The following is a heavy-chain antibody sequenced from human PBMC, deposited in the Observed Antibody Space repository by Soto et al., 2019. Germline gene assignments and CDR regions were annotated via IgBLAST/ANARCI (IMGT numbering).Heavy chain of an antibody. V-gene: IGHV4-30-4*01. CDR2: IYYSGRT. CDR1: GGSISSDDYY. Sequence: SETLSLTCTVSGGSISSDDYYWSWIRQPPGKGLEWIGYIYYSGRTDYNPSLKSRVVISIDTSKNQFSLILSSMSATDTAVYYCARELSNSPDYFDFSGQGTLVTVSS. CDR3: ARELSNSPDYFDF. D-gene: IGHD6-6*01. J-gene: IGHJ4*02.